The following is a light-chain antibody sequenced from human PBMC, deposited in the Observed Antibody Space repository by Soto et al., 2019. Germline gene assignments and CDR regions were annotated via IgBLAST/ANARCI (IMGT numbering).Light chain of an antibody. V-gene: IGKV1-5*03. CDR2: QAS. Sequence: DIQMTQSPSTLSASVGDRVTITCRASQSISSWLAWYQQKPGKAPKLLIYQASSLQSGVPSRFSGSASKTEFTLTISSLLPDDFATYFCQQYKSYFRTFGQGTKVDIK. J-gene: IGKJ1*01. CDR1: QSISSW. CDR3: QQYKSYFRT.